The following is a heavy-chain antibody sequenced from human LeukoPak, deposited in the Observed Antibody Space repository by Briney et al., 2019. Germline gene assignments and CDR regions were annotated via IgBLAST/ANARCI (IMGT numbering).Heavy chain of an antibody. CDR1: GFTVSSNY. Sequence: GGSLRLSCAASGFTVSSNYMSWVRQAPGKGLEWVSVIYSGSTIYYADSVKGRFTISRDNAKNSLFLQMNSLRAEDTAVYYCARTRSCGGGFYPWDFHYWGQGTPVTVSS. CDR3: ARTRSCGGGFYPWDFHY. CDR2: IYSGSTI. J-gene: IGHJ4*02. D-gene: IGHD2-21*02. V-gene: IGHV3-53*01.